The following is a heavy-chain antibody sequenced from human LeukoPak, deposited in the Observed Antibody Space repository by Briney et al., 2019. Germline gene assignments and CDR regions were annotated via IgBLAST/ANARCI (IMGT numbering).Heavy chain of an antibody. CDR2: IYYSGST. CDR3: ARALRGYSGYDLDY. J-gene: IGHJ4*02. CDR1: GGSISSYY. D-gene: IGHD5-12*01. V-gene: IGHV4-59*01. Sequence: SETLSLTCTVSGGSISSYYWSWIRQPPGKGLEWIGYIYYSGSTNYNPSLKSRVTILVDTSKNQFSLRLSSVTAADTAVYYCARALRGYSGYDLDYWGQGTLVTVSS.